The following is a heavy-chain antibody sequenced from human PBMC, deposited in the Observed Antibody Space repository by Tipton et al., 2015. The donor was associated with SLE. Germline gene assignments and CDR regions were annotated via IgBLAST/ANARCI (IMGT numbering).Heavy chain of an antibody. J-gene: IGHJ2*01. V-gene: IGHV4-61*02. CDR1: GGSISSSSYY. CDR3: ARGAIFGVVYWYFDL. Sequence: TLSLTCTVSGGSISSSSYYWSWIRQPAGKGLEWIGRIYTSGSTNYNPSLKSRVTISVDTSKNQFSLKLSSVTAADTAVYYCARGAIFGVVYWYFDLWGRGTLVTVSS. D-gene: IGHD3-3*01. CDR2: IYTSGST.